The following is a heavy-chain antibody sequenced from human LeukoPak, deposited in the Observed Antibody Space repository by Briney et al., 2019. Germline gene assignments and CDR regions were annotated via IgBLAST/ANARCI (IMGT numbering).Heavy chain of an antibody. J-gene: IGHJ6*03. D-gene: IGHD3-3*01. CDR1: GGSFSGYY. CDR2: INHSGST. Sequence: SETLSLTCAVYGGSFSGYYWSWIRQPPGKGLEWIGEINHSGSTNYNPSLKSRVTISVDTSKNQFSLKLSSVTAADTAVYYCARGPPIFGVVNFYYYYYMDVWGKGTPGTVSS. CDR3: ARGPPIFGVVNFYYYYYMDV. V-gene: IGHV4-34*01.